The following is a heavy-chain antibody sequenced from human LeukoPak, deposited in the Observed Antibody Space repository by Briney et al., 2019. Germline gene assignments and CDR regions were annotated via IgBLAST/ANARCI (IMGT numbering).Heavy chain of an antibody. V-gene: IGHV1-2*04. CDR1: GYTFTGYY. CDR2: INPNSGGT. Sequence: ASVKVSCKASGYTFTGYYMHWVRQAPGQGLEWMGWINPNSGGTNYAQKFQGWVTMTRDTSISTAYMELSRLRSDDTAVYYCARDGGSVGIVATIMDVWGQGTTVTVSS. D-gene: IGHD5-12*01. CDR3: ARDGGSVGIVATIMDV. J-gene: IGHJ6*02.